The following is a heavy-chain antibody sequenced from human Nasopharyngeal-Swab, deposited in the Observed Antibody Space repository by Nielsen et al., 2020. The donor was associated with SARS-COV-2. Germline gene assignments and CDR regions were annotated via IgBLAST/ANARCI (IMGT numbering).Heavy chain of an antibody. CDR1: GLTLRDSA. V-gene: IGHV3-73*01. Sequence: GGSRRLAWAAAGLTLRDSAINGVRQAPGEGLEWVARSRSKGNNYASAYAASVKGRFIIFRDDPTNREYLQMNSLKTEDTPMYYCTRCGGGCYSGSDYWRQETLVTVSS. CDR2: SRSKGNNYAS. D-gene: IGHD2-15*01. CDR3: TRCGGGCYSGSDY. J-gene: IGHJ4*02.